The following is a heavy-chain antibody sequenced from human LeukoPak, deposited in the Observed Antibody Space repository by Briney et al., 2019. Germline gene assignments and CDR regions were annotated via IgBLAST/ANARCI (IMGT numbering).Heavy chain of an antibody. D-gene: IGHD2-15*01. CDR2: IYKIGTT. J-gene: IGHJ4*02. Sequence: SETLSLTCTVFGDSVTGYFLNWVRQPPGKGLEWIGHIYKIGTTNYNPSLKSRLTISADTSKNQFSLQLRSVTAADTAVYYCVIGVGWQPDYWGQGALVTVS. V-gene: IGHV4-59*02. CDR3: VIGVGWQPDY. CDR1: GDSVTGYF.